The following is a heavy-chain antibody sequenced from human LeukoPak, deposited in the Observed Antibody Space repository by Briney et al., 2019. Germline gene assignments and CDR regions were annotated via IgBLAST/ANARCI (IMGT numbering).Heavy chain of an antibody. V-gene: IGHV1-24*01. Sequence: GASVKVSCKVSGNTFTDLSMNWVRQAPGKGLEWMGGFDPEDVETTYAQKFQGRVTMTEDTSTETAYMELTSLRPEDTAVYYCATDFYRGRQFDYWGQGTLVTVSS. D-gene: IGHD2/OR15-2a*01. CDR2: FDPEDVET. J-gene: IGHJ4*02. CDR1: GNTFTDLS. CDR3: ATDFYRGRQFDY.